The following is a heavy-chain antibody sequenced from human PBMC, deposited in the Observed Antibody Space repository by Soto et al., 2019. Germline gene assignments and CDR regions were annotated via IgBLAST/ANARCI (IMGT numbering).Heavy chain of an antibody. V-gene: IGHV4-39*02. CDR2: IGDDGRV. J-gene: IGHJ4*02. CDR1: GCSIIGSPYH. CDR3: VIPQPLEVAGPDY. D-gene: IGHD3-16*02. Sequence: DTXSLTCPVSGCSIIGSPYHWGWIRQPPGKGLEWIGSIGDDGRVYYNPSLRGRATLLVDTSNNRLSMNLNSVTAADTAVYYCVIPQPLEVAGPDYWGEG.